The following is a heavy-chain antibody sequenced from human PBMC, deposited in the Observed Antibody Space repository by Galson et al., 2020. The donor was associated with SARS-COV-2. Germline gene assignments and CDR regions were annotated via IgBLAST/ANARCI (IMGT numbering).Heavy chain of an antibody. CDR2: IYHSGST. CDR3: ARDGLAAAGTIVEGAYDY. CDR1: GYSISSGYY. D-gene: IGHD6-13*01. J-gene: IGHJ4*02. Sequence: SETLSLTCTVSGYSISSGYYWGWIRQPPGKGLEWIGSIYHSGSTYYNPSLKSRVTISVDTSKNQFSLKLSSVTAADTAVYYCARDGLAAAGTIVEGAYDYWGQGTLVTVSS. V-gene: IGHV4-38-2*02.